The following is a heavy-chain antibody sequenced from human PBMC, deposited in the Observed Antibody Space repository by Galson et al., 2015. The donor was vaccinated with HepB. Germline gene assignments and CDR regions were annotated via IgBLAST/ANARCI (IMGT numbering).Heavy chain of an antibody. CDR2: IYSGGST. D-gene: IGHD3-22*01. Sequence: SLRLSCAASGFTVSSNYMSWVRQAPGKGLEWVSVIYSGGSTYYADSVKGRFTISRHNSKNTLYLQMNSLRAEDTAVYYCARVRSGYDSSGYCDYWGQGTLVTVSS. CDR3: ARVRSGYDSSGYCDY. J-gene: IGHJ4*02. V-gene: IGHV3-53*04. CDR1: GFTVSSNY.